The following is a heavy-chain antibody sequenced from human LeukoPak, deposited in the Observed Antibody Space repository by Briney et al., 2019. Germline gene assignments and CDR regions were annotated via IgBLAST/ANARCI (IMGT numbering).Heavy chain of an antibody. CDR1: GSTVSSNY. V-gene: IGHV3-53*01. D-gene: IGHD3-22*01. J-gene: IGHJ5*02. Sequence: PGGSLRLSCAASGSTVSSNYMSWVRQAPGKGLEWVSVIYSGGSTYYADSVKGRFTISRDNSKNTLYLQMNSLRAEDTAVYYCARELDSSGYSWFDPWGQGTLVTVSS. CDR3: ARELDSSGYSWFDP. CDR2: IYSGGST.